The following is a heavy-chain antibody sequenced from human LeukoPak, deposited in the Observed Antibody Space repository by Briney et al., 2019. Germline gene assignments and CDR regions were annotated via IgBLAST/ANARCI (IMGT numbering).Heavy chain of an antibody. CDR2: IYSGGST. Sequence: GGSLRLSCAASGFTVSSNYMSWVRQAPGKGLEWVSVIYSGGSTYYADSVKGRFTISRDNSKNTLYLQMNSLRAEDTAEYYCARDPYSSGWSPYYYYGMDVWGQGTTVTVSS. V-gene: IGHV3-66*01. CDR3: ARDPYSSGWSPYYYYGMDV. D-gene: IGHD6-19*01. J-gene: IGHJ6*02. CDR1: GFTVSSNY.